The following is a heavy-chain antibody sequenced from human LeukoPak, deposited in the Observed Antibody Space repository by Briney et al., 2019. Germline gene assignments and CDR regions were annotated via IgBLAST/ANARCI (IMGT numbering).Heavy chain of an antibody. CDR1: GGSISNYY. V-gene: IGHV4-59*08. CDR3: ARHGGGYSFDY. Sequence: SETLSLTCSVSGGSISNYYWIWIRQPPGKGLEWIGYIYNSGSTNYNPSLKSRVTISVDTSKNQFSLKVNSVTAADTAVYYCARHGGGYSFDYWGQGTLVTVSS. D-gene: IGHD5-24*01. CDR2: IYNSGST. J-gene: IGHJ4*02.